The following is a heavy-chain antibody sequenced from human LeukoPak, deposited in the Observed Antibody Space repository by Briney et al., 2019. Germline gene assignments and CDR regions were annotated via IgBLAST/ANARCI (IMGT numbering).Heavy chain of an antibody. CDR3: ARVIEGYYDSSAQYGGYFVY. Sequence: KPSETLSLTCAVYGGSFSGHYWSWIRQPPGKGLEWIGEINHSGSTDYNPSLKSRVTISVDTSKNQFSLKVGSVTAADTAVYYCARVIEGYYDSSAQYGGYFVYWGQGTLVTVSS. CDR1: GGSFSGHY. D-gene: IGHD3-22*01. J-gene: IGHJ4*02. V-gene: IGHV4-34*01. CDR2: INHSGST.